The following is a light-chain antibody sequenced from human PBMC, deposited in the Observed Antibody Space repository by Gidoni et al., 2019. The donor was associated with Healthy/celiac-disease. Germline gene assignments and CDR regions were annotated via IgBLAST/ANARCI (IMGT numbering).Light chain of an antibody. CDR1: QSIRSY. Sequence: DIQMTQSPSFLLASVGDRVTITCRASQSIRSYLNWYQQKPGKAPKLLIYAASSLQIGVPSRFSGSGSGTDFTLNISSLQPEDFATYYCQQSYSTLVTFGQGTKVEIK. V-gene: IGKV1-39*01. J-gene: IGKJ1*01. CDR2: AAS. CDR3: QQSYSTLVT.